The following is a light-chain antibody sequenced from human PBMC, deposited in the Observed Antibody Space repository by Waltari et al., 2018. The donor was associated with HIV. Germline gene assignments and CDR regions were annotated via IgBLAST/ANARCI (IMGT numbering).Light chain of an antibody. Sequence: QSALTQPRSVSGSPGQSVTISCTGTSSDVGAYNYVSWYQQHPSKAPKLMIYDVNKRPSGGPDRFSGSKSGNTASLTISGLQAEDEADYYCCSYAGSYTYVFGTGTKVTVL. J-gene: IGLJ1*01. CDR2: DVN. V-gene: IGLV2-11*01. CDR3: CSYAGSYTYV. CDR1: SSDVGAYNY.